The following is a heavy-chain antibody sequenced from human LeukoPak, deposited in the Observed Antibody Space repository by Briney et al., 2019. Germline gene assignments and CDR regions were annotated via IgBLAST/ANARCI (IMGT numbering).Heavy chain of an antibody. J-gene: IGHJ6*02. D-gene: IGHD4-23*01. CDR2: IYYSGST. CDR1: GGSISSYY. V-gene: IGHV4-59*01. CDR3: ATTSGNSNYYYGMDV. Sequence: SETLSLTCTVSGGSISSYYWSWIRQPPGKGLEWIGYIYYSGSTNYNPSLKSRVTTSVDTSKNQFSLKLSSVTAADTAVYYCATTSGNSNYYYGMDVWGQGTTVTVSS.